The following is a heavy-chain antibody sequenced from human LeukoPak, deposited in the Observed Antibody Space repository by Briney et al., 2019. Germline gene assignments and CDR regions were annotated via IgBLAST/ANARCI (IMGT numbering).Heavy chain of an antibody. CDR1: GGSLSSYY. Sequence: PSETLSLTCTVSGGSLSSYYSSWVRQPPGKGQEWIGYIYYSGSTNYNPSLKSRVTISVDTSTNQFSLKLSAVNAADTALACGARRLGDVVIYALDIWGQGRMVTVSS. CDR3: ARRLGDVVIYALDI. D-gene: IGHD2-21*01. CDR2: IYYSGST. V-gene: IGHV4-59*01. J-gene: IGHJ3*02.